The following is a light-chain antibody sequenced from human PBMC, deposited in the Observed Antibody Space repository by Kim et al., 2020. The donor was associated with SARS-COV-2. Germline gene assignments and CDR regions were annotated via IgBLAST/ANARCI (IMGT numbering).Light chain of an antibody. CDR2: EDN. Sequence: LTQPHSVSASPGKTVTISCTGASGSIASQYVQWYRQRPGSAPTTVIYEDNKRPSGVPDRFSGSIDSSSNSASLTISGLKTEDEADYYCQSYDGTNRRVFGGGTQLTVL. CDR3: QSYDGTNRRV. V-gene: IGLV6-57*02. J-gene: IGLJ3*02. CDR1: SGSIASQY.